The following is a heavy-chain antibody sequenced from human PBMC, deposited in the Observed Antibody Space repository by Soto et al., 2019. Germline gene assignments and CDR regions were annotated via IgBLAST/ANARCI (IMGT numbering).Heavy chain of an antibody. J-gene: IGHJ6*02. D-gene: IGHD5-12*01. CDR3: ARDTRSYDGPFLSYYYGMDV. Sequence: GGSLRLSCAASGFTVSSNYMSWVRQAPGKGLEWVSVIYSGGSTYYADSVKGRFTISRDNSKNTLYLQMNSLRAEDTAVYYCARDTRSYDGPFLSYYYGMDVWGQGTTVTVSS. V-gene: IGHV3-53*01. CDR1: GFTVSSNY. CDR2: IYSGGST.